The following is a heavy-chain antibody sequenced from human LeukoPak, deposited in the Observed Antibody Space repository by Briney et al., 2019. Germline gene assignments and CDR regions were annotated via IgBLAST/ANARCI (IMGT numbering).Heavy chain of an antibody. D-gene: IGHD3-3*01. CDR3: ARGRGRRDFWSGYYTYYYGMDV. J-gene: IGHJ6*02. Sequence: SETLSLTCAVYGGSFSGYYWSWIRQPPGKGLEWIGEINHSESTNYNPSLKSRVTISVDTSKNQFSLKLSSVTAADTAVYYCARGRGRRDFWSGYYTYYYGMDVWGQGTTVTVSS. CDR2: INHSEST. V-gene: IGHV4-34*01. CDR1: GGSFSGYY.